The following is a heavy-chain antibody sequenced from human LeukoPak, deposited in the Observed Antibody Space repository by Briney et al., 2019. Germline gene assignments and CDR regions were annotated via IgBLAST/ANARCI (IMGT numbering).Heavy chain of an antibody. CDR2: IWYDGSNK. V-gene: IGHV3-33*01. J-gene: IGHJ4*02. CDR3: ARGCGSGWGKDY. CDR1: GFSFSSYA. D-gene: IGHD6-19*01. Sequence: GGSLRLSCAASGFSFSSYAMFWVRQAPGKGLEWVAVIWYDGSNKYYADSVKGRFTISRDNSNNTLYLQMNSLRAEDTAVYYCARGCGSGWGKDYWGQGTLVTVSS.